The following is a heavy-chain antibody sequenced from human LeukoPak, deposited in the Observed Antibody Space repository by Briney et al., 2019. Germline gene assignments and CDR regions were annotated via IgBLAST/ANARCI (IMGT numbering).Heavy chain of an antibody. CDR3: VRGEVGDFDP. V-gene: IGHV4-38-2*01. J-gene: IGHJ5*02. CDR2: VHESGSS. CDR1: GYSISRGCY. Sequence: SETLSLTCAVSGYSISRGCYWGWVRQSPGKRPQWLGSVHESGSSHHNPSLRSRVTIELDTSENEFSLTLTSVTAADSGTYYCVRGEVGDFDPWGQGTLVIVSS. D-gene: IGHD1-26*01.